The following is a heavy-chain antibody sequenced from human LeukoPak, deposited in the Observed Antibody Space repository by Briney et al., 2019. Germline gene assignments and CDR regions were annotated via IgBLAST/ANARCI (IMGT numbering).Heavy chain of an antibody. J-gene: IGHJ1*01. Sequence: ASVKVSCKASGYTFTGFCIHWVRQAPGQGLEWMGWFNPNSGGTNYAQNFQGRVTMTRDTSISTGYMELSRLRSDDTAVYYCARDLDNYSGSGSYYNGDPLFQHWGQGTLVTVSS. CDR3: ARDLDNYSGSGSYYNGDPLFQH. V-gene: IGHV1-2*02. CDR2: FNPNSGGT. CDR1: GYTFTGFC. D-gene: IGHD3-10*01.